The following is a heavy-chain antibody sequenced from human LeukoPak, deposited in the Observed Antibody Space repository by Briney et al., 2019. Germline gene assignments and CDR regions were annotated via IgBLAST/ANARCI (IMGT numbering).Heavy chain of an antibody. CDR1: GFTFSSYG. V-gene: IGHV3-30*02. Sequence: GGSLRLSCAASGFTFSSYGMHWVRQAPGRGLEWVAFIRHDGSNKYTDSVKGRFTISRDNSKNTLYLQMSSLRPEDTAVYYCAKDSLGRGYWGQGTLVTVSS. CDR3: AKDSLGRGY. CDR2: IRHDGSNK. D-gene: IGHD7-27*01. J-gene: IGHJ4*02.